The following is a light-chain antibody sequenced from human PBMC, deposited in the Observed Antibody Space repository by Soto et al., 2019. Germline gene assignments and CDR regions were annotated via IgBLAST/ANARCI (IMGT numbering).Light chain of an antibody. CDR2: AAS. CDR3: EQGYSTPPT. Sequence: DIQMTQSPSSLSASVGDRVTITCRASQSISSYLNWYQQKPGKAPKLLIYAASSLQSGGPSRFSGRGPGTGFTPTNSTLQPEDFTTYMGEQGYSTPPTFGQGTKVEIK. V-gene: IGKV1-39*01. J-gene: IGKJ1*01. CDR1: QSISSY.